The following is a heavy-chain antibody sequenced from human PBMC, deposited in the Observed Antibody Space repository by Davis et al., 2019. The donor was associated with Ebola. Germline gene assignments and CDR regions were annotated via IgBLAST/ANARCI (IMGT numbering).Heavy chain of an antibody. J-gene: IGHJ6*02. D-gene: IGHD3-3*01. Sequence: GESLKISCVVSGMTFSSYGMHWVRQAPGKGLECVAVISYDGNQKYYADSVKGRFTISRENSKNSIFLQLNSLRAEDTAVYYCAKQLGSGFMYDGMDVWGQGTTVTVSS. V-gene: IGHV3-30*18. CDR2: ISYDGNQK. CDR3: AKQLGSGFMYDGMDV. CDR1: GMTFSSYG.